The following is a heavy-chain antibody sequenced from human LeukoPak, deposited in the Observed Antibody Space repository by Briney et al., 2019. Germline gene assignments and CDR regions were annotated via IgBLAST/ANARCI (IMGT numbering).Heavy chain of an antibody. J-gene: IGHJ4*02. CDR1: GGSISRYY. CDR2: IYYSVNT. V-gene: IGHV4-59*08. CDR3: ARGITIFGVVTAFDY. Sequence: SETLSLTCTVSGGSISRYYWSWIRQPPGKGLEWIGYIYYSVNTNYNPSLRSRVTLSVDTSTNQFSLKLSSVTAADTAVYYCARGITIFGVVTAFDYWGQGTLVTVSS. D-gene: IGHD3-3*01.